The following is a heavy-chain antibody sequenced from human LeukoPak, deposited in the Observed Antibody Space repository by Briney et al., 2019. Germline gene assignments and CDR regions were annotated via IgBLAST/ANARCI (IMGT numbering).Heavy chain of an antibody. J-gene: IGHJ4*02. CDR1: GFTFDDYA. CDR3: AKGQYNWNDGLDY. D-gene: IGHD1-20*01. CDR2: ISWNSGSI. V-gene: IGHV3-9*03. Sequence: GGSLRLSCAASGFTFDDYAMHWVRLAPGKGLEWVSGISWNSGSIGYADSVKGRFTISRDNVKNSLYLQMNSLRAEDMASYYCAKGQYNWNDGLDYWGQGTLVTVSS.